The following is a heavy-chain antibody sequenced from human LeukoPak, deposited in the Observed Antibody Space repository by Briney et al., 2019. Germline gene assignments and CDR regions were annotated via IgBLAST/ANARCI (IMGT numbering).Heavy chain of an antibody. D-gene: IGHD2-15*01. J-gene: IGHJ5*02. V-gene: IGHV3-21*04. CDR2: ISSSSSYI. CDR1: GFTFSSYS. CDR3: AKGHRGGPDCSGGSCYDDP. Sequence: GGSLRLSCAASGFTFSSYSMNWVRQAPGKGLEWVSSISSSSSYIYYADSVKGRFTISRDNAKNSLYLQMNSLRAEDTAVYYCAKGHRGGPDCSGGSCYDDPWGQGTLVTVSS.